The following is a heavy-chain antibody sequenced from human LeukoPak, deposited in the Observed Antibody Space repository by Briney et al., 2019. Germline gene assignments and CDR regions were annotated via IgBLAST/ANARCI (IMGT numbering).Heavy chain of an antibody. CDR3: ARVSNGWYGHLDY. J-gene: IGHJ4*02. CDR2: IAAYNGNT. Sequence: ASVTVSFTSSGYSFTTYGFIWVRQPPAQGLEWMGWIAAYNGNTNYAQNFEGRVTMTADQDTDTAYMELRSLRSDDTAVYFCARVSNGWYGHLDYWGQGTLVTVSA. CDR1: GYSFTTYG. V-gene: IGHV1-18*01. D-gene: IGHD6-19*01.